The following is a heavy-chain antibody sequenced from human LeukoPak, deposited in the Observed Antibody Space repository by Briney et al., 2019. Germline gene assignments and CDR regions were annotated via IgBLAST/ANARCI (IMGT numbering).Heavy chain of an antibody. CDR2: IYYSGST. V-gene: IGHV4-39*07. CDR3: ARVRKYYYGSGSRNWFDP. CDR1: GGSISSSSYY. J-gene: IGHJ5*02. Sequence: SETLSLTCTVSGGSISSSSYYWGWIRQPPGKGLEWIGSIYYSGSTYYNPSLKSRVTISVDTSKNQFSLKLSSVTAADTAVYYCARVRKYYYGSGSRNWFDPWGQGTLVTVSS. D-gene: IGHD3-10*01.